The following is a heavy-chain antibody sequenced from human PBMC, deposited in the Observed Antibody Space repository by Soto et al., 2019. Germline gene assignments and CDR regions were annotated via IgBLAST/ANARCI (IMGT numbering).Heavy chain of an antibody. CDR1: GFTFSSYA. J-gene: IGHJ5*02. V-gene: IGHV3-30-3*01. Sequence: GRSLRLSCAASGFTFSSYAMHWVRQAPGKGLEWVAVISYDGSNKYYADSVKGRFTISRDNSKNTLYLQMNSLRAEDTAVYYCARDGAVVVPAAMLLPHWFDPCGQGTLVTVSS. CDR2: ISYDGSNK. CDR3: ARDGAVVVPAAMLLPHWFDP. D-gene: IGHD2-2*01.